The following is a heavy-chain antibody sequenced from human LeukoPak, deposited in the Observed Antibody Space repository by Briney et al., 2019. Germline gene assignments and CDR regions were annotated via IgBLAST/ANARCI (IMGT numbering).Heavy chain of an antibody. Sequence: PGGSLRLSCAASGFTFSSYAMSWIRQPPGKGLEWIGYIHSGSTNYNPSLQSRVTISVDTSKNQFSVNLSSVTAADTAMYYCARAPYSSSWMYFDSWGQGALVTVSS. J-gene: IGHJ4*02. CDR2: IHSGST. CDR1: GFTFSSYA. D-gene: IGHD6-13*01. V-gene: IGHV4-59*01. CDR3: ARAPYSSSWMYFDS.